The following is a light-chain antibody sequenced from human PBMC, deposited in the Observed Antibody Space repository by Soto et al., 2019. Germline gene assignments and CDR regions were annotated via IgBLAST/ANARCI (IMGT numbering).Light chain of an antibody. CDR2: GAS. CDR3: HQYGGTHSQYT. Sequence: EIVLTKSPGTLSLSPGERAILSCRASQSVRSNYLAWYQQKPGQAPRLLIYGASRRATGIPDRFSGSGYGTDFSRNISRIAPADSAVYFCHQYGGTHSQYTFGQGTKLE. J-gene: IGKJ2*01. CDR1: QSVRSNY. V-gene: IGKV3-20*01.